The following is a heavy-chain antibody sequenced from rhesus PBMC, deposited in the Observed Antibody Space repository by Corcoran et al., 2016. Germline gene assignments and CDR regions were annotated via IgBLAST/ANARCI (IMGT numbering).Heavy chain of an antibody. CDR2: IGSSERT. Sequence: QVQLQESGPGLVKPSETLSLTCAVSGGSISGYYWNWIRQPPGKGLEWIGYIGSSERTHYNPSLKSRVTISAEPSKNQFSLKLSSVTAADTAVYYWAINYYSGIYYYAGGYSLGRFDVWGAGVLVTVSS. CDR3: AINYYSGIYYYAGGYSLGRFDV. CDR1: GGSISGYY. J-gene: IGHJ5-1*01. D-gene: IGHD3-16*01. V-gene: IGHV4-165*02.